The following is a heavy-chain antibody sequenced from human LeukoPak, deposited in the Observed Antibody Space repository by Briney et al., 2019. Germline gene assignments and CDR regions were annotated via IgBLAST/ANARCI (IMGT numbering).Heavy chain of an antibody. D-gene: IGHD1-26*01. V-gene: IGHV4-39*01. CDR3: ARSDVGATTV. J-gene: IGHJ4*02. Sequence: PSETLSLTCTVSGGSISSANYHWGWIRQPSGKGLEWIGTIYYTGGTYYSPSLKSRLTISIDTSKNQFSLKLNSVTAADTAVYYCARSDVGATTVWGQGTLVTVSS. CDR1: GGSISSANYH. CDR2: IYYTGGT.